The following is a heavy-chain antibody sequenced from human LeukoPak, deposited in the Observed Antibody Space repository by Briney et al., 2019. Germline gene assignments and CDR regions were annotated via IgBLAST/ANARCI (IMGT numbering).Heavy chain of an antibody. CDR2: IDPSSGGT. D-gene: IGHD5-18*01. Sequence: ASVKVSCKASGYALTNYYMSWVRQAPGQGPEWMGAIDPSSGGTQFAPKFEGRVTVTADTSTGTVYMEMNSLRPDDTAMYYCATYPGPTIQGSFDYWGQGTLVTVSS. V-gene: IGHV1-46*01. CDR1: GYALTNYY. J-gene: IGHJ4*02. CDR3: ATYPGPTIQGSFDY.